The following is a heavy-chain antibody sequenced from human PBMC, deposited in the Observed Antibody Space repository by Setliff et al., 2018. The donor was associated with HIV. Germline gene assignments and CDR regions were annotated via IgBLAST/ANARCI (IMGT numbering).Heavy chain of an antibody. CDR3: ARAPPGIQNDAFDV. J-gene: IGHJ3*01. CDR1: GDSMSSGDYS. Sequence: SETLSLTCAVSGDSMSSGDYSWNWIRQPAGKGPEWIGHIYTNGYTNYNPSLKSRVTISVDTSKNQFSLRLTSVTAADTAVYYCARAPPGIQNDAFDVRGQGTMV. CDR2: IYTNGYT. V-gene: IGHV4-61*09.